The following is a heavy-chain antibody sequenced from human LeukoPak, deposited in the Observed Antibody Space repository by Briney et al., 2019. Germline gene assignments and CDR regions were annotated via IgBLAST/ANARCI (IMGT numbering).Heavy chain of an antibody. Sequence: SVKVSCKASGGTFSSYAISWVRQAPGQGLEWMGGIIPIFGTANYAQKFQGRVTITADKSTSTAYMELSSLRSEDTAVYYCARARDGYNYRGSFAFDIWGQGTMVTVSS. CDR3: ARARDGYNYRGSFAFDI. V-gene: IGHV1-69*06. J-gene: IGHJ3*02. CDR2: IIPIFGTA. D-gene: IGHD5-24*01. CDR1: GGTFSSYA.